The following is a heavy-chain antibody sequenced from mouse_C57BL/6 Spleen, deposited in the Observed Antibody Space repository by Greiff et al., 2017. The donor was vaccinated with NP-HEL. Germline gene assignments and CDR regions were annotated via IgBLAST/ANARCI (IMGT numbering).Heavy chain of an antibody. Sequence: EVQLVESGPELVKPGASVKMSCKASGYTFTDYYMHWVKQSHGKSLEWIGYINPNNGGTSYNQKFKGKATLTVNKSSSTAYMQLSSLTSEDSAVYYCARRDTTVVATHYFDYWGQGTTLTVSS. CDR3: ARRDTTVVATHYFDY. V-gene: IGHV1-22*01. D-gene: IGHD1-1*01. CDR2: INPNNGGT. CDR1: GYTFTDYY. J-gene: IGHJ2*01.